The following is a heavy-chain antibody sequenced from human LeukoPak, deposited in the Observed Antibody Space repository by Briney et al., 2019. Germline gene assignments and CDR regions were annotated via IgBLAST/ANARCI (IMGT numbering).Heavy chain of an antibody. J-gene: IGHJ4*02. CDR3: ASWTYYYHSSGYY. D-gene: IGHD3-22*01. V-gene: IGHV3-53*01. Sequence: PGGSLRLSCAASGFTVSSHYMSWVRQAPGKGLEWVSVIYAGGSTYYADSVKGRFTISRDNSKNTLYLQMNSLRAEDTAVYYCASWTYYYHSSGYYWGQGTLVTASS. CDR2: IYAGGST. CDR1: GFTVSSHY.